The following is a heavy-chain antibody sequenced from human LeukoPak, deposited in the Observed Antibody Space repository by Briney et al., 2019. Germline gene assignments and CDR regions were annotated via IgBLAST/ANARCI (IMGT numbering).Heavy chain of an antibody. D-gene: IGHD6-13*01. CDR2: IYPGDSDT. V-gene: IGHV5-51*01. Sequence: GESLKISCKGSGYSFTSYWIGWVRQMPGKGLEWMGIIYPGDSDTRYRPSFQGQVNISADKSISTAYLQWSSLKASDTAMYYCARQAYSSSPWVDYWGQGTLVTVSS. J-gene: IGHJ4*02. CDR1: GYSFTSYW. CDR3: ARQAYSSSPWVDY.